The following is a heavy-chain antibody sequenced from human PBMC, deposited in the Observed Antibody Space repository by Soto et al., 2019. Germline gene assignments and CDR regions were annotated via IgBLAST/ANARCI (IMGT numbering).Heavy chain of an antibody. D-gene: IGHD6-13*01. J-gene: IGHJ6*02. CDR2: IYFSGRT. CDR1: GGSVSGGSYY. V-gene: IGHV4-61*03. Sequence: PSETLSLTCTVSGGSVSGGSYYWNWIRQPPGKGLEWIGYIYFSGRTNYSPSFQGQVTISADKSISTAYLQWSSLKASDTAIYYCARTAAAGKYSYGVDDWGQGTTVTVS. CDR3: ARTAAAGKYSYGVDD.